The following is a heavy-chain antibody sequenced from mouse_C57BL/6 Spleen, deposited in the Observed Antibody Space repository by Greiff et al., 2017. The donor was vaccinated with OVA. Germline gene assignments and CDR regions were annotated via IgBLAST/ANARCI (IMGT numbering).Heavy chain of an antibody. V-gene: IGHV10-3*01. CDR1: GFTFNTYA. CDR3: VRGRITTVVADWDFDV. D-gene: IGHD1-1*01. J-gene: IGHJ1*03. CDR2: IRSKSSNYAT. Sequence: EVQRVESGGGLVQPKGSLKLSCAASGFTFNTYAMHWVRQAPGKGLEWVARIRSKSSNYATYYADSVKDRFTISRDDSQSMLYLQMKNLKTEDTAMDYCVRGRITTVVADWDFDVWGKGTTVTVSS.